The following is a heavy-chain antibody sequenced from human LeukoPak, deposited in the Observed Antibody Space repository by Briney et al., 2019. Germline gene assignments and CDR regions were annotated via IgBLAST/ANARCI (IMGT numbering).Heavy chain of an antibody. D-gene: IGHD2-21*01. V-gene: IGHV4-30-2*01. J-gene: IGHJ4*02. Sequence: SETLSLTCAVSTGSTSSGGYSWSWIRQPPGKGLEWIGYINHSGSTYYNPSLKSRVTISVDRSKNQFSLKLSSVTAADTAVYYCARGPIFDYWGQGTLVTVSS. CDR1: TGSTSSGGYS. CDR3: ARGPIFDY. CDR2: INHSGST.